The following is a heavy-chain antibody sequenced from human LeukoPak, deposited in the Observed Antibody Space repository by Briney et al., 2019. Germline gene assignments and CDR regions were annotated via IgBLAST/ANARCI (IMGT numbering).Heavy chain of an antibody. CDR3: ARAGPSSSWHQFDY. D-gene: IGHD6-13*01. CDR1: GFTISSYW. Sequence: GGSLRLSCAASGFTISSYWMSWVRQAPGKGLEWASVIYSGGRTYYADSVKGRFTISRDNSKNTLYLQMNSLRAEDTAVYYCARAGPSSSWHQFDYWGQGTLVTVSS. J-gene: IGHJ4*02. V-gene: IGHV3-66*01. CDR2: IYSGGRT.